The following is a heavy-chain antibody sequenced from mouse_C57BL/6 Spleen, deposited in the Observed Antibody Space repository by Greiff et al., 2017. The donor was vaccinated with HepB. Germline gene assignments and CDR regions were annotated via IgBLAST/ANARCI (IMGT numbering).Heavy chain of an antibody. CDR1: GYTFTSYW. V-gene: IGHV1-5*01. Sequence: VQLQQSGTVLARPGASVKMSCKTSGYTFTSYWMHWVKQRPGQGLEWIGAIYPGNSDTSYNQKFKGKAKLTAVTSASTAYMELSSLTNEDSAVYYCTREVTTVVATGDWYFDVWGTGTTVTVSS. J-gene: IGHJ1*03. CDR3: TREVTTVVATGDWYFDV. D-gene: IGHD1-1*01. CDR2: IYPGNSDT.